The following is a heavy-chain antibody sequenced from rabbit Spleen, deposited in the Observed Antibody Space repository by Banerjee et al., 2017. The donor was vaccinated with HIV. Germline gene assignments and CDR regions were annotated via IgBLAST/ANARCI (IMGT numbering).Heavy chain of an antibody. CDR2: IYSIDGRN. Sequence: QSLEESGGDLVKPGASLTLTCTASGFSFSSSYWICWVRQAPGKGLEWIACIYSIDGRNHYPSWANGRFTISKTSSTTVTLQMTSLTVADTAAYFCTRDGTGGSYFALWGQGTLVTVS. CDR1: GFSFSSSYW. J-gene: IGHJ3*01. D-gene: IGHD8-1*01. CDR3: TRDGTGGSYFAL. V-gene: IGHV1S40*01.